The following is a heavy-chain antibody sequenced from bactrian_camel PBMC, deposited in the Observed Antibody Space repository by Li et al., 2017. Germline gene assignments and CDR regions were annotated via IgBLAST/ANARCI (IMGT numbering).Heavy chain of an antibody. D-gene: IGHD8*01. CDR1: GFTFSNNW. CDR3: VTGIWSMFP. CDR2: IYTGDGRT. J-gene: IGHJ6*01. Sequence: HVQLVESGGSLVQPGGSLTLSCAASGFTFSNNWMHWVRQAPGKGLEWVSTIYTGDGRTKSADSVKARFTISRDNAKSTLHLEMNSLKSEDTALYYCVTGIWSMFPWGQGTQVTVS. V-gene: IGHV3S1*01.